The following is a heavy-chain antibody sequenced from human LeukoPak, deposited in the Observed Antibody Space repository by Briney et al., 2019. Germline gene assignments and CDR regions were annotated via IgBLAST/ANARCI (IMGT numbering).Heavy chain of an antibody. CDR3: ARGGGPSIGWFDP. CDR1: GYTFTSYG. J-gene: IGHJ5*02. CDR2: INPNSGGT. Sequence: ASVKVSCKASGYTFTSYGISWVRQAPGQGLEWMGWINPNSGGTNYAQKFQGRVTMTRDTSISTAYMELSRLRSDDTAVYYCARGGGPSIGWFDPWGQGTLVTVSS. V-gene: IGHV1-2*02. D-gene: IGHD3-22*01.